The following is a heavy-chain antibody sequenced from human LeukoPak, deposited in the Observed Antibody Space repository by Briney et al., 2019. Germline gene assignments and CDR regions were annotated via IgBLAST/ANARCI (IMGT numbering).Heavy chain of an antibody. J-gene: IGHJ6*03. CDR3: ARVHEAYINGTNNYYYMDV. CDR1: GFTFSTYW. D-gene: IGHD5-18*01. Sequence: PGGSLRLSCETSGFTFSTYWMTWVRLAPGKGLEWVATIKQDGSEKYYVDSVKGRFTISRDYAKKSLFLQMNSLRAEDTAVCCCARVHEAYINGTNNYYYMDVWGKGTTVTVSS. CDR2: IKQDGSEK. V-gene: IGHV3-7*01.